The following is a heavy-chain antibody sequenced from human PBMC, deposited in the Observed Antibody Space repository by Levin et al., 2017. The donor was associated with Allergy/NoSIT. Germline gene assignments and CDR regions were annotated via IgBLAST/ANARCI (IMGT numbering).Heavy chain of an antibody. CDR1: GFTFSNYW. CDR2: IKQDGSEK. Sequence: GESLKISCAASGFTFSNYWMSWVRQAPGKGLEWVANIKQDGSEKNYVDSVKGRFTISRDNAKNSLYLQMNSLRAEDTAVYYCARDETIGDLWSGYTDAFDIWGQGTMVTVSS. J-gene: IGHJ3*02. CDR3: ARDETIGDLWSGYTDAFDI. V-gene: IGHV3-7*03. D-gene: IGHD3-3*01.